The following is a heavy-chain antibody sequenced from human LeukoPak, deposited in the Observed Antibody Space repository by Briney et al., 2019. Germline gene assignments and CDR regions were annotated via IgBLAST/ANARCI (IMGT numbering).Heavy chain of an antibody. CDR1: GFTFSNFG. J-gene: IGHJ4*02. CDR2: ISYDGRNK. CDR3: AKDPRFGELLQRLPI. V-gene: IGHV3-30*18. Sequence: GGSLRLSCAASGFTFSNFGMHWVRQAPGKGLEWVAVISYDGRNKHYGDSVKGRFTISRDNSKNTLYLQMNSLRADDTAVYYCAKDPRFGELLQRLPIWGQGTLVTVSS. D-gene: IGHD3-10*01.